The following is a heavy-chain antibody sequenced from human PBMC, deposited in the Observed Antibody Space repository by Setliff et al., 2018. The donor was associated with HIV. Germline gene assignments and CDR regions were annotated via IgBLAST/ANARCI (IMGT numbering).Heavy chain of an antibody. CDR1: SFYNST. CDR2: IIPIFGTA. Sequence: SFYNSTISWVRQAPGQGLEWMGGIIPIFGTANYARKFQGRVTITADESTNTAYMELTRLRSEDTAVYYCAIDGAGGWLRPMPDYWGQGTLVTVSS. CDR3: AIDGAGGWLRPMPDY. D-gene: IGHD5-12*01. V-gene: IGHV1-69*01. J-gene: IGHJ4*02.